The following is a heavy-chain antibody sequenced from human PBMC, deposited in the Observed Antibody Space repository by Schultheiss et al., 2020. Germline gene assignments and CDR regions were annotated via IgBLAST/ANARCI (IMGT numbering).Heavy chain of an antibody. CDR3: AKDAYYYGSGSYGFAYYYYGMDV. Sequence: GSLRLSFAASGFTFSSYGMHWVRQAPGKGLEWVAVISYDGSNKYYADSVKGRFTISRDNSKNTLYLQMNSLRAEDTAVYYCAKDAYYYGSGSYGFAYYYYGMDVWGKGTTVTVSS. D-gene: IGHD3-10*01. J-gene: IGHJ6*04. CDR1: GFTFSSYG. V-gene: IGHV3-30*18. CDR2: ISYDGSNK.